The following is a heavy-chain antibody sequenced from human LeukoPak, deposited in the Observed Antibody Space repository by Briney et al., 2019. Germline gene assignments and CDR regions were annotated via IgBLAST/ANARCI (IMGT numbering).Heavy chain of an antibody. CDR3: ASFSLQSVFDP. Sequence: PSETLSLTCSVSGGSISSYYWSWIRQPPGKGLECIGYIHYSGSTNYNPSLKSRVTISVDTSKNQFSLKLSSVTAADTAVYYCASFSLQSVFDPWGQGTLVTVSS. CDR1: GGSISSYY. V-gene: IGHV4-59*08. CDR2: IHYSGST. J-gene: IGHJ5*02.